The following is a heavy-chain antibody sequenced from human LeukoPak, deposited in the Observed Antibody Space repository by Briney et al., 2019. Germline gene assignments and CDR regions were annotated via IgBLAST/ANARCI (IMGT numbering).Heavy chain of an antibody. Sequence: SVKVSCKASGGTFSSYAISWVRQAPGQGLEWMGGIIPIFGTANYAQKFQGRVTITTDESTSTAYMELSSLRSEDTAVYYCARIGGDCYSCYFDYWGQGTLVTVSS. CDR2: IIPIFGTA. V-gene: IGHV1-69*05. CDR3: ARIGGDCYSCYFDY. J-gene: IGHJ4*02. CDR1: GGTFSSYA. D-gene: IGHD2-21*01.